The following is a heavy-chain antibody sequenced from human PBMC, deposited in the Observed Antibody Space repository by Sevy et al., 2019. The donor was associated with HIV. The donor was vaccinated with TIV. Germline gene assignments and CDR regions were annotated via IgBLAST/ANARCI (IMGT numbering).Heavy chain of an antibody. CDR3: ARDNLAMAGRGWFDP. Sequence: ASVKVSCKASGGTFTSYAISWVRQAPGLGLEWMGGIIPLLGTANYAQQFQGRVTITADESTSTVYMELSSLRSEDTAVYYCARDNLAMAGRGWFDPWGQGTLVTVSS. V-gene: IGHV1-69*13. CDR2: IIPLLGTA. D-gene: IGHD6-19*01. J-gene: IGHJ5*01. CDR1: GGTFTSYA.